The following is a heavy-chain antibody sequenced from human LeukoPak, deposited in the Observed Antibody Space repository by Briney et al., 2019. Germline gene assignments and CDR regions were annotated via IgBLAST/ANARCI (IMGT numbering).Heavy chain of an antibody. D-gene: IGHD4-17*01. V-gene: IGHV3-20*04. CDR1: GFTFDDYG. CDR2: INWNGGST. CDR3: ARDRNYGDYLRWFDP. Sequence: GGSLXXSCAASGFTFDDYGMSWVRQAPGKGLEGVSGINWNGGSTGYADSVKGGFTISRDNAKNYLYLQMNSLRAEDTALYYCARDRNYGDYLRWFDPWGQGTLVTVSS. J-gene: IGHJ5*02.